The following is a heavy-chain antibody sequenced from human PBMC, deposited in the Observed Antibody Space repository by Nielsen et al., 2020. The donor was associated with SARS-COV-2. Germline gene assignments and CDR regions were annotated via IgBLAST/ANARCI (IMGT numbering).Heavy chain of an antibody. Sequence: ASVKVSCKASGYTFTSYDINWVRQATGQGLEWMGWMNPNSGNTGYAQKFQGRVTMTRNTSISTAYMELSSPRSEDTAVYYCARGLSSSWYSYYYYMDVWGKGTTVTVSS. CDR2: MNPNSGNT. V-gene: IGHV1-8*01. CDR1: GYTFTSYD. J-gene: IGHJ6*03. CDR3: ARGLSSSWYSYYYYMDV. D-gene: IGHD6-13*01.